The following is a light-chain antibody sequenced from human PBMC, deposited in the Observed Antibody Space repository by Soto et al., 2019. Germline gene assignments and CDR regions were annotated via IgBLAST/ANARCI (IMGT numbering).Light chain of an antibody. J-gene: IGKJ1*01. CDR3: QQYNNWLWT. CDR1: QSVNSN. V-gene: IGKV3-15*01. Sequence: EIVMTQSPATLSVSPGERATLSCRASQSVNSNLVWYQQKPAKAPRPLSYGASTRATGIPGRFSGSGYGTEFTLTISSLQSEDFAVYYCQQYNNWLWTFGQGTKVEIK. CDR2: GAS.